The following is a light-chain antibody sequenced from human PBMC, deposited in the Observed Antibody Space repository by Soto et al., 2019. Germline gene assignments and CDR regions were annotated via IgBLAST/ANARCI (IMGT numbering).Light chain of an antibody. J-gene: IGKJ5*01. CDR3: QQYNNWPPIT. Sequence: EIVLTQSPATLSLSPGERATLSCRASQSVSSYLAWYQQKPGQAPRLLIYDASNRATGIPARFSGSGSGTDFTLTISSLEPEDFAVYCCQQYNNWPPITFGQGTRLEIK. CDR2: DAS. V-gene: IGKV3-11*01. CDR1: QSVSSY.